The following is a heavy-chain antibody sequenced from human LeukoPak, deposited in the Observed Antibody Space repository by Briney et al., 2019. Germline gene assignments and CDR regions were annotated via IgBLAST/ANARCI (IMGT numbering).Heavy chain of an antibody. J-gene: IGHJ4*02. Sequence: SETLSLTCAVSGGSISSSNWWSWVRQPPGKGLEWIGEIYHSGSTNYNPSLKSRVTISVDTSKNQFSLKLSSVTAADTAVYYCARDYYDSSGELDYWGQGTLVTVSS. CDR1: GGSISSSNW. CDR3: ARDYYDSSGELDY. D-gene: IGHD3-22*01. CDR2: IYHSGST. V-gene: IGHV4-4*02.